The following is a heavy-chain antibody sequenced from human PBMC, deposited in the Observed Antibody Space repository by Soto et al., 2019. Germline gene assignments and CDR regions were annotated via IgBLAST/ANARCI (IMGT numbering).Heavy chain of an antibody. CDR1: GGTFSSYT. CDR2: IIPILGIA. Sequence: AASVKVSCKASGGTFSSYTISWVRQAPGQGLEWMGRIIPILGIANYAQKFQGRVTITADKSTSTAYMELSSLRSEDTAVYYCASRRGYCSSTSCYRESYPDDYWGQGTLVTVS. J-gene: IGHJ4*02. V-gene: IGHV1-69*02. CDR3: ASRRGYCSSTSCYRESYPDDY. D-gene: IGHD2-2*02.